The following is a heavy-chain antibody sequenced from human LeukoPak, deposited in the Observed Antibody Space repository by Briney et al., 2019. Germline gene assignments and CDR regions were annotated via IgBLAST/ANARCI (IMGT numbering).Heavy chain of an antibody. CDR2: VYYSGRT. J-gene: IGHJ3*01. CDR1: GDSVRSDTYY. V-gene: IGHV4-61*01. Sequence: PSETLSLTCTVSGDSVRSDTYYWSWIRQPPGKGLEWIGFVYYSGRTNYNASLKSRVTMSVDTSKNQFSLMLRSVTVADTAVYYCVRETTTEYYDSSGYYRQTEAFDAWGQGTMVTVSS. CDR3: VRETTTEYYDSSGYYRQTEAFDA. D-gene: IGHD3-22*01.